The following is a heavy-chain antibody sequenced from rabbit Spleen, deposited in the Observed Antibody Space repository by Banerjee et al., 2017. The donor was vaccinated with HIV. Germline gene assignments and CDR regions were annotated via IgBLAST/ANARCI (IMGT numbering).Heavy chain of an antibody. CDR1: GVSFSSNHY. CDR2: IEGGSSAFF. V-gene: IGHV1S40*01. D-gene: IGHD8-1*01. CDR3: ARDSGSSFSSYGMDL. Sequence: QSLEESGGDLVKPGASLTLTCTASGVSFSSNHYMCWVRQAPGKGLEWIACIEGGSSAFFYFASWAKGRFTISKTSSTTVTLQMTSLTAADTATYFCARDSGSSFSSYGMDLWGPGTLVTVS. J-gene: IGHJ6*01.